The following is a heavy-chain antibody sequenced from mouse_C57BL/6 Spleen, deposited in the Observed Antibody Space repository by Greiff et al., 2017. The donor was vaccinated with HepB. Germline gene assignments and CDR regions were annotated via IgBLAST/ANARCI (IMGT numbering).Heavy chain of an antibody. CDR1: GYTFTSYW. CDR3: ARWGGDY. J-gene: IGHJ2*01. V-gene: IGHV1-69*01. CDR2: IDPSDSYT. Sequence: VQLQQPGAELEMPGASVKLSCKASGYTFTSYWMHWVKQRPGQGLEWIGEIDPSDSYTNYNQKFKGKSTLTVDKSSSTAYMQLSSLTSEDSAVYYCARWGGDYWGQGTTLTVSS.